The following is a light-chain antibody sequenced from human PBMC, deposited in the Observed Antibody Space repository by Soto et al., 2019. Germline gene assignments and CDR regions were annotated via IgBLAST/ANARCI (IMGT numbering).Light chain of an antibody. CDR1: SGHSTYI. Sequence: QPVLTQSSSASASLGSSVKLTCTLSSGHSTYIIAWHQQQPGKAPRYLMKLEGSGSYNKGSGIPDRFSGSSSGADRYLTISNLQFEDEADYYCETWDTNVVVFGGGTKLPVL. CDR3: ETWDTNVVV. V-gene: IGLV4-60*02. J-gene: IGLJ2*01. CDR2: LEGSGSY.